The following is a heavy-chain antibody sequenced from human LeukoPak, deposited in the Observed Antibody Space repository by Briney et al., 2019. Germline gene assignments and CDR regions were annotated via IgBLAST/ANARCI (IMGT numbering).Heavy chain of an antibody. J-gene: IGHJ4*02. CDR1: GFTFSSYG. V-gene: IGHV3-30*03. CDR2: ISYDGSNE. Sequence: GGSLRLSCAASGFTFSSYGMNWVRQAPGKGLEWVAVISYDGSNEYYADSVKGRFTISRDNSKNTLYLQMNSLRAEDTAVYYCARDRGYWGQGTLVTVSS. CDR3: ARDRGY.